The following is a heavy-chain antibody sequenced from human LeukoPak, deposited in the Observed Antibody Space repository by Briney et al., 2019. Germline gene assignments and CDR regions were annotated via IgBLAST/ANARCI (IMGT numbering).Heavy chain of an antibody. D-gene: IGHD6-13*01. CDR2: IRSKANSYAT. Sequence: PGGSLRLSCAASGFTFSGSAMYWVRQASGKGLEWVGRIRSKANSYATAYAASARGRFTISRDDSKNTAYLQMNSLNTEDTAVYYCTKGSAAAGSNNWFDLWGQGTLVTVSS. J-gene: IGHJ5*02. CDR3: TKGSAAAGSNNWFDL. CDR1: GFTFSGSA. V-gene: IGHV3-73*01.